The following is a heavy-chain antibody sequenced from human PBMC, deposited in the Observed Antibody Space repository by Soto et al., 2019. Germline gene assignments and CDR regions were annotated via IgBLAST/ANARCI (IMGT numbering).Heavy chain of an antibody. J-gene: IGHJ4*02. CDR1: GGSISSGDYY. D-gene: IGHD5-18*01. CDR2: IYYSGST. CDR3: ARTAMGISYFDY. V-gene: IGHV4-30-4*01. Sequence: TLSLTCTVSGGSISSGDYYWSWIRQPPGKGLEWIGYIYYSGSTYYNPSLKSRVTISVDASKNQFSLKLSSVTAADTAVYYCARTAMGISYFDYWGQGTLVTVSS.